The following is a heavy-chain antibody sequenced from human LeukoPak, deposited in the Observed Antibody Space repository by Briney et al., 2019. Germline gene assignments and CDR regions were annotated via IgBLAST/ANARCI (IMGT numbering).Heavy chain of an antibody. V-gene: IGHV4-30-4*08. CDR2: IYYSGST. CDR3: ARRTYGPRNWFDF. J-gene: IGHJ5*01. CDR1: GGSISSGDYY. D-gene: IGHD3-10*01. Sequence: PSQTLSLTCTVSGGSISSGDYYWSWIRQPPGKGLEWIGYIYYSGSTYYNPSLKSRVTISVGTSKNQLSLRLNSVIAADTAVYYCARRTYGPRNWFDFWGQGTLVTVSS.